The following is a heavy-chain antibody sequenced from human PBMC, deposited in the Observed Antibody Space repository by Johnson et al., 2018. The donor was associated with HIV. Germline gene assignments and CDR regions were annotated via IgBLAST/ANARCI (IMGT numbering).Heavy chain of an antibody. V-gene: IGHV3-30*03. J-gene: IGHJ3*02. CDR1: GFIVSSYS. Sequence: QVQLVESGGGVVQPGRSLRLSCAASGFIVSSYSMHWVRQAPGKGLECVAVIPYDGGSTYYADSVKGRFTISRDNSKKTLYLQLNSLRAEDTAVYYCASFEAFITTLRVVGNALDIWGQGTMVTVSS. CDR3: ASFEAFITTLRVVGNALDI. D-gene: IGHD3-10*01. CDR2: IPYDGGST.